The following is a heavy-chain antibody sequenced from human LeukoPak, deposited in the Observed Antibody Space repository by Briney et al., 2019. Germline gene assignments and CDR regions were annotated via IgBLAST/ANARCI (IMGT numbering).Heavy chain of an antibody. CDR2: ISSSSSTI. CDR3: ARVSRGKWELLGAHDY. V-gene: IGHV3-48*04. J-gene: IGHJ4*02. CDR1: GFTYSTYN. Sequence: GGSLRLSCAASGFTYSTYNMNWVRQAPGKGLEWVSYISSSSSTIYYADSVKGRFTISRDNARKSLYLQMDSLRAEDTAVYYCARVSRGKWELLGAHDYWGQGTLVTVSS. D-gene: IGHD1-26*01.